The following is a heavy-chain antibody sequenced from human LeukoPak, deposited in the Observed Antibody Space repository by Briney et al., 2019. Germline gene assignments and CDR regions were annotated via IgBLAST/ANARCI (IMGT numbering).Heavy chain of an antibody. CDR3: ARGGYDFWSGYPGPFDY. CDR2: IYYSGST. D-gene: IGHD3-3*01. V-gene: IGHV4-31*03. CDR1: GGSISSGGYY. Sequence: PSETLSLTCTVSGGSISSGGYYWSWIRQHPGKGLEWIGYIYYSGSTYYNPSLKSRVTISVDTSKNQFSLKLSSVTAADTAVYYCARGGYDFWSGYPGPFDYWGQGTLVTVSS. J-gene: IGHJ4*02.